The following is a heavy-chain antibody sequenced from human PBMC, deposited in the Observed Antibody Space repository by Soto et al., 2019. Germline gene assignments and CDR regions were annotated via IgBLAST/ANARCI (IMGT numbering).Heavy chain of an antibody. J-gene: IGHJ5*02. V-gene: IGHV1-69*01. Sequence: QVQLVQSGAEVKKPGSSVKVSCKASGGTFSSYAISWVRQAPGQGLEWMGGIIPIFGTANYAQKFQGRVTITADESTSTGYMELSSLRSEDTAVYYCASWGYIAAAGTRGFDPWGQGTLVTVSS. D-gene: IGHD6-13*01. CDR2: IIPIFGTA. CDR1: GGTFSSYA. CDR3: ASWGYIAAAGTRGFDP.